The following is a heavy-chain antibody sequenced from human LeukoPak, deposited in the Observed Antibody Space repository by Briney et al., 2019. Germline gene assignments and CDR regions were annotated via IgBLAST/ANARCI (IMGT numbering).Heavy chain of an antibody. D-gene: IGHD6-19*01. CDR3: ARKRAVAGEQDY. Sequence: GGSLRLSCAASGFTFSSYSMNWVRQAPGKGLEWVSSISSSSSYIYYADSVKGRFTISRDNAKNSLYLQMNSLRAEDTAVYYCARKRAVAGEQDYWGQGTPVTVSS. CDR1: GFTFSSYS. J-gene: IGHJ4*02. V-gene: IGHV3-21*01. CDR2: ISSSSSYI.